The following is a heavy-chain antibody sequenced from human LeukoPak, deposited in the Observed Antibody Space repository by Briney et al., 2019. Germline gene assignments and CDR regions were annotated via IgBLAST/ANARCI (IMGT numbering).Heavy chain of an antibody. Sequence: SETLSLTCTVSGGCISSSSYYWGWIRQPPGKGLEWIGSIYYSGSTYYNPSLKSRVTISVDTSKNQFSLKLSSVTAADTAVYYCARKEDYGDHDYYFDYWGQGTLVTVSS. V-gene: IGHV4-39*01. J-gene: IGHJ4*02. D-gene: IGHD4-17*01. CDR1: GGCISSSSYY. CDR2: IYYSGST. CDR3: ARKEDYGDHDYYFDY.